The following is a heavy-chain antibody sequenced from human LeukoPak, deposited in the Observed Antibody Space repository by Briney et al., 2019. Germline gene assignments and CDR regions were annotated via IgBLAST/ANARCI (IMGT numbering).Heavy chain of an antibody. Sequence: SETLSLTCAVYGGSFSGYYWSWIRQPPGKGLEWIGYIYYSGSTNYNPSLKSRVTISVDTSKNQFSLKLSSVTAADTAVYYCARHRWLESIYDYWGQGTLVTVSS. J-gene: IGHJ4*02. CDR1: GGSFSGYY. V-gene: IGHV4-59*08. CDR2: IYYSGST. CDR3: ARHRWLESIYDY. D-gene: IGHD6-19*01.